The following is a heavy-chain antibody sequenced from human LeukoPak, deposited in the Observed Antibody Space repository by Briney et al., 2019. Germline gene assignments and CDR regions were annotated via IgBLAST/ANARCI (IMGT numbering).Heavy chain of an antibody. CDR3: AAIQKGGGDAFDI. V-gene: IGHV4-30-2*01. CDR1: GGSISSGDYS. Sequence: SQTLSLTCTVSGGSISSGDYSWSWIRQPPGKGLEWIGEINHSGSDHSGSTNYNPSLKSRVTISVDTSKNQFSLKVTSVTAADTAVYYCAAIQKGGGDAFDIWGPGTMVTVSS. CDR2: INHSGSDHSGST. J-gene: IGHJ3*02. D-gene: IGHD5-18*01.